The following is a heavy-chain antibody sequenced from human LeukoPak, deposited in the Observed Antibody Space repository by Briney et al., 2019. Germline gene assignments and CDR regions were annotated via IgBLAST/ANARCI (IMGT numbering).Heavy chain of an antibody. V-gene: IGHV3-21*01. CDR3: ARGGYCGTTSCYSGPFDL. Sequence: PGGSLRLSCAASGFTFSSYSINWVRQAPGKGLEWVSFISGSSRYIYYADSVKGRFTVSRDNARNSLYLQMNSLRAEDTAVYYCARGGYCGTTSCYSGPFDLWGRGTLVTVSS. J-gene: IGHJ2*01. CDR2: ISGSSRYI. CDR1: GFTFSSYS. D-gene: IGHD2-2*02.